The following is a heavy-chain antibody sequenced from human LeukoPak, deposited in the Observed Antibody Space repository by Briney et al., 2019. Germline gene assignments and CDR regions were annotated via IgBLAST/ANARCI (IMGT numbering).Heavy chain of an antibody. CDR2: ISGSGGST. Sequence: GGSLRLSCAASGFTFSTYAMSWVRQAPGKELEWVSTISGSGGSTYYADSVKGRFTISRDNSKNTLYLQMNSLRAEDTAVYYCAKDGEMATISKAFDIWGQGTMVTVSS. CDR1: GFTFSTYA. CDR3: AKDGEMATISKAFDI. J-gene: IGHJ3*02. D-gene: IGHD5-24*01. V-gene: IGHV3-23*01.